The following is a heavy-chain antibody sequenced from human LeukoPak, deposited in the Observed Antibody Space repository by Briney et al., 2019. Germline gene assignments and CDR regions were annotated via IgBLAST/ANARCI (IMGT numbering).Heavy chain of an antibody. CDR1: GGSISSSSYY. D-gene: IGHD3-16*02. CDR3: ARAMFSLLDS. J-gene: IGHJ4*02. CDR2: IYYSGST. Sequence: SETLSLTCTVSGGSISSSSYYWGWIRQPPGKGLEWIGSIYYSGSTYYNPSLKSRVTILVDRSKNQFSLKLNSVTAADTAVYYCARAMFSLLDSWGQGTLVTVSS. V-gene: IGHV4-39*07.